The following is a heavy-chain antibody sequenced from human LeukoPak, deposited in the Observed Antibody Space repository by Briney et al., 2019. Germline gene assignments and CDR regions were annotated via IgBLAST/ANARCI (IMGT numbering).Heavy chain of an antibody. Sequence: GGSLRLSCAASGFTFGDYAMHWVRQAPGKGLEWVSGISWNSAIIDYADSVKGRFTISRDNSKNTLYLQMNSLRAEDTAVYYCARSEPDYWYFDLWGRGTLVTVSS. CDR2: ISWNSAII. CDR3: ARSEPDYWYFDL. D-gene: IGHD1-14*01. V-gene: IGHV3-9*01. J-gene: IGHJ2*01. CDR1: GFTFGDYA.